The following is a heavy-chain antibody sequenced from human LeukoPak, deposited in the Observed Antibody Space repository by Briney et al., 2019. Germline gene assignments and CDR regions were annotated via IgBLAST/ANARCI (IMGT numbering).Heavy chain of an antibody. V-gene: IGHV3-30-3*01. CDR3: ARDKAPRLEMATIDDY. D-gene: IGHD5-12*01. CDR1: GFTFSSYA. CDR2: ISYDGSNK. Sequence: QSGGSLRLSCAASGFTFSSYAMHWVRQAPGKGLEWVAVISYDGSNKYYADSVKGRFTISRDNSKNTLYLQMNSLRAEDTAVYYCARDKAPRLEMATIDDYWGQGTLVTVSS. J-gene: IGHJ4*02.